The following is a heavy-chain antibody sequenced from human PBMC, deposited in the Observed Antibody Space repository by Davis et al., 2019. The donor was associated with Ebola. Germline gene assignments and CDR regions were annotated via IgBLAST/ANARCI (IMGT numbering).Heavy chain of an antibody. Sequence: AASVKVSCKASGYTFTSYGISWVRQAPGQRLEWEGWTSAYNDDTNYAQKYRGRVTLTTDTSTSTGYMELRSLTSDDTAVYYCARDYKAMDVFDYWGQGTLVTVSS. J-gene: IGHJ4*02. CDR2: TSAYNDDT. CDR1: GYTFTSYG. D-gene: IGHD5-18*01. V-gene: IGHV1-18*04. CDR3: ARDYKAMDVFDY.